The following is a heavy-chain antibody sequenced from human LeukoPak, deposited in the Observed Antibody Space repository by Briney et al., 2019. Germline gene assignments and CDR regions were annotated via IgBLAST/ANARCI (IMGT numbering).Heavy chain of an antibody. J-gene: IGHJ4*02. CDR1: GYSINSGYY. D-gene: IGHD5-12*01. CDR3: AINGGGDSGYGNFDY. V-gene: IGHV3-9*01. CDR2: INWNSDSI. Sequence: LSLTCTVSGYSINSGYYWGWVRQVPGKGLEWVSGINWNSDSIGYADSVKGRFTTSRDNAKNSLYLQMDSLRAEDTAFYYCAINGGGDSGYGNFDYWGQGTLVTVSS.